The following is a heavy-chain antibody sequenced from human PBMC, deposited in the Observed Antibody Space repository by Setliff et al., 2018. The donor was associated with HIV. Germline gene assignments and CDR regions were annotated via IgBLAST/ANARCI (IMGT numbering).Heavy chain of an antibody. D-gene: IGHD2-2*02. J-gene: IGHJ4*02. V-gene: IGHV3-23*01. CDR3: ARYLGYFDY. CDR2: ISGSGANT. CDR1: GFIFSSYA. Sequence: GGSLRLSCAASGFIFSSYAMSWVRQAPGKGLEWVSAISGSGANTYYADSVKGRFTISRDNAKNSLYLQMNSLRAEDTAVYYCARYLGYFDYWGQGTLVTVSS.